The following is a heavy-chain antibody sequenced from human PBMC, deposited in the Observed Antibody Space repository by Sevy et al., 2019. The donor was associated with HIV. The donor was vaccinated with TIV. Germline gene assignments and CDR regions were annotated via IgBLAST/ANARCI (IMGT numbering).Heavy chain of an antibody. CDR2: INWNSGSL. J-gene: IGHJ4*02. V-gene: IGHV3-9*01. CDR1: GFTFEDYA. D-gene: IGHD6-19*01. CDR3: AKTPMTEAAPYFDF. Sequence: GGSLRLSCAGSGFTFEDYALHWVRQAPGQGLEWVAGINWNSGSLDYADSVKGRFTISRDDAKNSLYLQMGTLRTEDTALYYCAKTPMTEAAPYFDFWGQGTLVTVSS.